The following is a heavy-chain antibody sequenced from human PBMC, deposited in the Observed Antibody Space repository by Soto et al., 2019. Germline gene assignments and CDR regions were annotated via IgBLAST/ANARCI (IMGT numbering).Heavy chain of an antibody. Sequence: GGSLRLSCAASGFTFSSYGMHWVRQAPGKGLEWVAVIWYDGSNKYYADSVKGRFTSSRDNSKNMLYLQMNSLRAEDTAVYYCAREISGPRFDYWGQGILVTVSS. CDR1: GFTFSSYG. J-gene: IGHJ4*02. V-gene: IGHV3-33*01. CDR2: IWYDGSNK. D-gene: IGHD6-19*01. CDR3: AREISGPRFDY.